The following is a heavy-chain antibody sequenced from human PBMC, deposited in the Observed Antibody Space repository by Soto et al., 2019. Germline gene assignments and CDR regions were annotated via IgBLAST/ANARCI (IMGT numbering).Heavy chain of an antibody. Sequence: QVQLVQSGTEVKKPGSSVKVSCKASGDTFSFYTINWVRQAPGLGLEWVGRINPIVSVSNYAQKFQGRVSMTADKSTGTAYMELRSLRSDDPAMYFCAASYGSGYRAFDYWGQGALVIVSS. J-gene: IGHJ4*02. V-gene: IGHV1-69*02. CDR3: AASYGSGYRAFDY. D-gene: IGHD3-10*01. CDR2: INPIVSVS. CDR1: GDTFSFYT.